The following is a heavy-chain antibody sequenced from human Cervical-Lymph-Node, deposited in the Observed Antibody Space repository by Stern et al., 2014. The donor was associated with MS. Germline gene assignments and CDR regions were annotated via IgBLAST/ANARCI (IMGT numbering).Heavy chain of an antibody. CDR1: EYTFTGYY. CDR3: VRDGRYSYYSSARMGLAFDI. CDR2: ISPGNGGT. D-gene: IGHD2-2*01. Sequence: QVQLGQSGAEVKKPGASVRVSCKASEYTFTGYYLHWVRQAPGPGLEWMGRISPGNGGTNYARKFHGRVHIVRDTSISTAYMELTRLTSNDTAVYYCVRDGRYSYYSSARMGLAFDIWGQGTMVPVSS. V-gene: IGHV1-2*06. J-gene: IGHJ3*02.